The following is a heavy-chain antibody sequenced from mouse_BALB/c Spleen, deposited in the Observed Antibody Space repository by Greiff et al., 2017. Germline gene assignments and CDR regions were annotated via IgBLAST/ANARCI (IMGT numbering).Heavy chain of an antibody. D-gene: IGHD2-1*01. CDR2: IYPGSGST. V-gene: IGHV1-77*01. CDR3: ARVVTTDYYAMDY. J-gene: IGHJ4*01. Sequence: VQLVESGPELVKPGASVKMSCKASGYTFTDYVISWVKQRTGQGLEWIGEIYPGSGSTYYNEKFKGKATLTADKSSNTAYMQLSSLTSEDSAVYFCARVVTTDYYAMDYWGQGTSVTVSS. CDR1: GYTFTDYV.